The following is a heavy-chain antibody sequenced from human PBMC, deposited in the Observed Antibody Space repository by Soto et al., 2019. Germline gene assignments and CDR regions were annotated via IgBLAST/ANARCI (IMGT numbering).Heavy chain of an antibody. CDR3: ARGAGGGAAAGTDYYYYGMDV. CDR1: GQSFSRYY. Sequence: SDTLSLTCAFYGQSFSRYYLSWIRQPPGKGLEWIGEINHSGSTNYNPSLKSRVTISVDTSKNQFSPKLSSVTAADTAVYYCARGAGGGAAAGTDYYYYGMDVWGQGTTVNVSS. V-gene: IGHV4-34*01. CDR2: INHSGST. D-gene: IGHD6-13*01. J-gene: IGHJ6*02.